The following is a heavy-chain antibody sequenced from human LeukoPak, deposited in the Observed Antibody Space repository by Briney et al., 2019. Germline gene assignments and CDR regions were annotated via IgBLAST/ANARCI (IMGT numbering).Heavy chain of an antibody. CDR3: ARGGVSRLEY. V-gene: IGHV3-7*01. D-gene: IGHD5-12*01. Sequence: GGSLRLSCAASGFSFSSYTMTWVRQAPGKGLEWVAQMKEDGNEKYYVDSVKGRFTISRDNAKNSLYLQMSSLRAEDTAAYFCARGGVSRLEYWGQGTPVTVSS. CDR2: MKEDGNEK. J-gene: IGHJ4*02. CDR1: GFSFSSYT.